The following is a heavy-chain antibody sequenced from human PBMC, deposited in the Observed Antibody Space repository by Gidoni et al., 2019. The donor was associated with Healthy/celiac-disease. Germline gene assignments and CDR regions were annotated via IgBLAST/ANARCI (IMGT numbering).Heavy chain of an antibody. D-gene: IGHD2-2*01. CDR1: GYTFPSYG. Sequence: QVQLVQSGAEVKKPAASVKVSCTASGYTFPSYGISWVRQAPVQGLEWMGWISAYNGNTNYAQKLQGRVTMTTDTSTSTAYMELRSLRSDDTAVYYCARDECSSTSCFPPWWFDPWGQGTLVTVSS. CDR2: ISAYNGNT. J-gene: IGHJ5*02. CDR3: ARDECSSTSCFPPWWFDP. V-gene: IGHV1-18*01.